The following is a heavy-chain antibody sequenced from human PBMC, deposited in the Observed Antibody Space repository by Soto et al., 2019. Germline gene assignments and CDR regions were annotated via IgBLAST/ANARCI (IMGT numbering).Heavy chain of an antibody. Sequence: PGGSLRLSCAASGFTFSSYGMHWVRQAPGKGLEWVSAISGSGGSTYYADSVKGRFTISRDNSKNTLYLQMNSLRAEDTAVYYCAKLPPVGQPKYNWNYLDQNWFDPWGQGTLVTVSS. V-gene: IGHV3-23*01. CDR2: ISGSGGST. J-gene: IGHJ5*02. CDR3: AKLPPVGQPKYNWNYLDQNWFDP. D-gene: IGHD1-7*01. CDR1: GFTFSSYG.